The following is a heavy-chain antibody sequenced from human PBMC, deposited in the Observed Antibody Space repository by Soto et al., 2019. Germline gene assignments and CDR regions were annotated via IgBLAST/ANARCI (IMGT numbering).Heavy chain of an antibody. CDR1: GFPFRSYA. V-gene: IGHV3-23*01. Sequence: QLLESGGDLVQPGGSLRLSCVASGFPFRSYAMSWVRQAPGKGLECVSGISGSGGSTYYADSVKGRFTISRDNSKNTLYLLLNSLRAEDTAVYYCAKDRWLYYDRSGWFDYWGQGTLVTVSS. J-gene: IGHJ4*02. CDR3: AKDRWLYYDRSGWFDY. D-gene: IGHD3-22*01. CDR2: ISGSGGST.